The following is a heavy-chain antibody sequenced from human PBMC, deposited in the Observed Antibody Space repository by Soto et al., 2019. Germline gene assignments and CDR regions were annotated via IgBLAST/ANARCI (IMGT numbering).Heavy chain of an antibody. V-gene: IGHV1-3*01. CDR1: GYTFTSYG. CDR2: INAANGDT. D-gene: IGHD6-13*01. Sequence: ASVKVSCKASGYTFTSYGIHWVRQAPVRRLEWMVWINAANGDTKYSPKFQGRVTITRDTSASTAYMELSSLRSEDTAVYYCVRRHVSATGIDWFDPWGQGTMVTVSS. J-gene: IGHJ5*02. CDR3: VRRHVSATGIDWFDP.